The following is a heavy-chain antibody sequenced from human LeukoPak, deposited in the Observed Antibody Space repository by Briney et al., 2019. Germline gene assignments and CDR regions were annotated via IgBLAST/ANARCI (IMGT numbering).Heavy chain of an antibody. J-gene: IGHJ4*02. D-gene: IGHD3-22*01. CDR1: GGSFSGYY. V-gene: IGHV4-34*01. Sequence: PSETLSLTCAVYGGSFSGYYWSWIRQPPGKGLEWIGKINHSGSTSYNPSLKSRVTISVDTSKNQFSLKLSSVTAADTAVYYCARRLGPDSSGYSYSFDYWGQGTLDTVSS. CDR2: INHSGST. CDR3: ARRLGPDSSGYSYSFDY.